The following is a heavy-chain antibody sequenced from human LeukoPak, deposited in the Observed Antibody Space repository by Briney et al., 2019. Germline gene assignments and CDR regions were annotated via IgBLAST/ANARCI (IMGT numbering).Heavy chain of an antibody. CDR1: GFIFSIYA. J-gene: IGHJ4*02. Sequence: GGSLRLSCAASGFIFSIYAMHWVRQAPGKGLEYVSAISSNGGSTNYADSVKGRFTISRDNSKDTLYLQMGSLSAEDMAVYYCARGRSGLTDRYFDCWGQGALVTVSA. V-gene: IGHV3-64*02. D-gene: IGHD6-19*01. CDR2: ISSNGGST. CDR3: ARGRSGLTDRYFDC.